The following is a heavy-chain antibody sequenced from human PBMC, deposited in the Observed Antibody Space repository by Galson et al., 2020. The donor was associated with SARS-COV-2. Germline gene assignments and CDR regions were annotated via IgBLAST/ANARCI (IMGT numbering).Heavy chain of an antibody. J-gene: IGHJ4*02. CDR1: GGSFSGYF. D-gene: IGHD2-8*02. Sequence: SETLSLTCAVYGGSFSGYFWSWIRQPPGKGLEWIGEVNHSGSTNYNPSLKSRVTISVDTSKNQFSLKLSSVTAADTAVYYCARGLDGTGRFNGWDYWGQGT. CDR2: VNHSGST. V-gene: IGHV4-34*01. CDR3: ARGLDGTGRFNGWDY.